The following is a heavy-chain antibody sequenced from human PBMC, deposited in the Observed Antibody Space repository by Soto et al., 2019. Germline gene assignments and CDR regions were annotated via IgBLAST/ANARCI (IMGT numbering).Heavy chain of an antibody. D-gene: IGHD2-15*01. CDR3: AKVKGCSGGSCYVLDY. J-gene: IGHJ4*02. V-gene: IGHV3-23*01. CDR2: ISGSGAGT. CDR1: GFTFSSYA. Sequence: GGSLRLSCAASGFTFSSYAMSWVRQAPGKGLEWVSGISGSGAGTYYADSVKGRFTISRDNSKNTLYLQMNSLRAEDTAVYYCAKVKGCSGGSCYVLDYWGQGTLVTVSS.